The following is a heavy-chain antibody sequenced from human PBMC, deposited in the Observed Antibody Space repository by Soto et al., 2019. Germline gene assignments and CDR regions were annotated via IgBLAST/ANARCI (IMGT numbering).Heavy chain of an antibody. J-gene: IGHJ4*02. Sequence: GGSLRLSCGASGFIFSNYGMHWVRQAPGKGLEWVAVIWYDGNNQYYVDSVKGRFTISRDNSKDTLYLQMNSLRAEDTAVYYCARHGGYYFNYWGQGTLVTVSS. CDR3: ARHGGYYFNY. CDR2: IWYDGNNQ. CDR1: GFIFSNYG. V-gene: IGHV3-33*01.